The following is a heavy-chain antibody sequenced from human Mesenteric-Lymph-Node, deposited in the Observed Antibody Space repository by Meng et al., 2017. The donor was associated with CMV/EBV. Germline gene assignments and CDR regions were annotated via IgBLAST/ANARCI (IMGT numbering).Heavy chain of an antibody. Sequence: SETLSLTCTVSGGSISYYYWGWIRQPPGKGLEWIGSLHESGTTYYNPSLKSRVTVSVDTSTNQFSLRLRSVTAADTGIYYCARDEGIAVSGNPGIFDYWGQGALVTVSS. CDR2: LHESGTT. CDR1: GGSISYYY. D-gene: IGHD6-13*01. V-gene: IGHV4-38-2*02. J-gene: IGHJ4*02. CDR3: ARDEGIAVSGNPGIFDY.